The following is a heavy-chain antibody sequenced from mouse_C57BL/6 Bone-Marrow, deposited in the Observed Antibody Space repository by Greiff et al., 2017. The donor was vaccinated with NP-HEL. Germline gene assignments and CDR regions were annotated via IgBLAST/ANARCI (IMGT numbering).Heavy chain of an antibody. CDR1: GYTFTSYT. CDR3: AREDYGLYYLDY. V-gene: IGHV1-4*01. J-gene: IGHJ2*01. D-gene: IGHD1-1*01. Sequence: QVQLQQSGAELARPGASVKMSCKASGYTFTSYTMHWVKQRPGQGLEWIGYINPSSGYTKYNQKFKDRATLTADKSSSTAYMQLSSLTSEDSAVYYCAREDYGLYYLDYWGQGTTLTVSS. CDR2: INPSSGYT.